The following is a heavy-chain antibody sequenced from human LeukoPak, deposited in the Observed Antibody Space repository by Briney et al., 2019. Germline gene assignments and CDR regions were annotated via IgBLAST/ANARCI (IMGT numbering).Heavy chain of an antibody. CDR2: IYPGDSDT. V-gene: IGHV5-51*01. CDR1: GYSFTSYW. D-gene: IGHD3-22*01. CDR3: ARRWSDYYDSSGYYGY. J-gene: IGHJ4*02. Sequence: GESLKISCKGSGYSFTSYWIGWVRQMPGKGLEWMGIIYPGDSDTRYSPSFQGQVTISADKSISTAYLQWSSLKASDTAMYYCARRWSDYYDSSGYYGYWGQGTLVTVSS.